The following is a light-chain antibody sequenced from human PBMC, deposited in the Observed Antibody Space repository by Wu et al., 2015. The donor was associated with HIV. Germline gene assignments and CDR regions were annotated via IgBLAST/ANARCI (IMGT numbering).Light chain of an antibody. CDR2: GAV. CDR1: QSVGNN. V-gene: IGKV3-15*01. Sequence: KVMTQSPVTLSVSLGERATLSCRASQSVGNNLAWYQQKPGQAPRLLIYGAVTRATGTPARFSGSGSGTEFTLTISNLESEDFAVYFCQHYARWPPTFGGGTRVELK. CDR3: QHYARWPPT. J-gene: IGKJ4*01.